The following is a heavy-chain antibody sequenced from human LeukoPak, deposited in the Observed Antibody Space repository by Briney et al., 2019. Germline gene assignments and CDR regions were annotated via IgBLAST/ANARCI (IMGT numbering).Heavy chain of an antibody. CDR3: ARGRGCSSAGCTPYYFDY. CDR1: GYTFTVYY. Sequence: ASVTVSFTASGYTFTVYYIQWVRQAPGQGLEWMGRISPNSGGTNYAQKFQGRLTITGDTSISAAYMELSSLTSDDTAVFYCARGRGCSSAGCTPYYFDYWGQGTLVTVSS. CDR2: ISPNSGGT. J-gene: IGHJ4*02. D-gene: IGHD2-2*01. V-gene: IGHV1-2*06.